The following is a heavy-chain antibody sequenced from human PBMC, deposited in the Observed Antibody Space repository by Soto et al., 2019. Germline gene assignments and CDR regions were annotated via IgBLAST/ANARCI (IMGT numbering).Heavy chain of an antibody. J-gene: IGHJ4*02. CDR3: ARGTEMATMAY. CDR2: IYPGDSYT. Sequence: PGESLKISCKGSGYSFTSYWIGWVRQMPGKGLEWMGIIYPGDSYTKYSPSFQGQVTISADKSISTAYLQWSSLKASDSTMYYCARGTEMATMAYWGQGTLVTVSS. V-gene: IGHV5-51*01. CDR1: GYSFTSYW. D-gene: IGHD5-12*01.